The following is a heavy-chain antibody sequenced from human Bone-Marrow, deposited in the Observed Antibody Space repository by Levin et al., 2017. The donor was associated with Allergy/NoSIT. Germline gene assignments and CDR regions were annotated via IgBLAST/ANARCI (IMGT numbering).Heavy chain of an antibody. CDR3: ARDGGGLAV. CDR1: GFAFSTFR. D-gene: IGHD3-10*01. CDR2: INSDGSDT. Sequence: GESLKISCAASGFAFSTFRMHWVRQAPGKGLVWVSLINSDGSDTNYADSVKGRFTISRDNAKNTLSLQMDSLRAEDTAVYYCARDGGGLAVWGQGTTVTVSS. J-gene: IGHJ6*02. V-gene: IGHV3-74*01.